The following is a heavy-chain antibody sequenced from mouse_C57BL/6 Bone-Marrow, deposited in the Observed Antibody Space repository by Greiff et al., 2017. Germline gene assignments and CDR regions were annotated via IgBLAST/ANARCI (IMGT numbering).Heavy chain of an antibody. V-gene: IGHV1-85*01. Sequence: QVQLQQSGPELVKPGASVKLSCKASGYTFTSYDINWVKQRPGQGLEWIGWIYPRDGSTKYNEKFKGKATLTVDTSSSTAYMELHSLTSEDSAVYFCARGYGSSYVHFDYWGQGTTLTVSS. CDR3: ARGYGSSYVHFDY. CDR1: GYTFTSYD. J-gene: IGHJ2*01. CDR2: IYPRDGST. D-gene: IGHD1-1*01.